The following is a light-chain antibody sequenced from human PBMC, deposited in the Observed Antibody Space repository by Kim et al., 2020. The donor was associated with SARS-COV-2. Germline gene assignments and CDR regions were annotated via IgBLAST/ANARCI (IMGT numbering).Light chain of an antibody. V-gene: IGKV3-15*01. CDR2: GAS. J-gene: IGKJ4*01. CDR3: QQYNNWPPLT. Sequence: EIVMTQSPATLSVSPGERATLSCRASQSVSSNLAWYQQKPGQAPRLLIYGASTRATGIPARFSGSGSGTGFTLTISSLQSEDFAVYYCQQYNNWPPLTFGGRTKVDI. CDR1: QSVSSN.